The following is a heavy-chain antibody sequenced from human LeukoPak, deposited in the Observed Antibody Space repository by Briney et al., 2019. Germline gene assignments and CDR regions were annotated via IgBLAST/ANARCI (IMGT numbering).Heavy chain of an antibody. V-gene: IGHV1-46*01. CDR1: GYTFTSYY. CDR3: ARDPVPGDYYYYGMDV. CDR2: INPSGGST. Sequence: ASVKVSCKASGYTFTSYYMHWVRQAPGQGLEWMGIINPSGGSTSYAQKFQGRVTMTRDTSTSTVYMELSSLRSEDTAVYYCARDPVPGDYYYYGMDVWGQGTTVTVS. D-gene: IGHD1-14*01. J-gene: IGHJ6*02.